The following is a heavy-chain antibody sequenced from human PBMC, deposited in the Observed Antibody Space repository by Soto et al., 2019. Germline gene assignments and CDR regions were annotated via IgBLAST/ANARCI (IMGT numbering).Heavy chain of an antibody. D-gene: IGHD2-21*02. Sequence: QVQLVQSGAEVRMPGSSVKVSCRSSGSTFSSYTVNWVRQAPGQRLEWIGRIIPVLTITDYARRFQGRVTISADRSAGTAYMELSSLTSEDTAVYYCARRRYCGADCYTKFYYGMDVWGQGTTITVSS. CDR3: ARRRYCGADCYTKFYYGMDV. CDR1: GSTFSSYT. V-gene: IGHV1-69*02. CDR2: IIPVLTIT. J-gene: IGHJ6*02.